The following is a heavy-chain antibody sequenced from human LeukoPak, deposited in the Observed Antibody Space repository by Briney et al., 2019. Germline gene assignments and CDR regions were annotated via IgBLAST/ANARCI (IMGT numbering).Heavy chain of an antibody. V-gene: IGHV1-18*01. D-gene: IGHD5-18*01. CDR3: AKHVDTAMVPNERPYYFDY. CDR2: ISAYNGNT. CDR1: GYTFTSYG. Sequence: GASVSVSCKASGYTFTSYGISWVRQAPGQGLEWMGWISAYNGNTNYVQKLQGTVTMTTDTSTSTAYMELRSLRPDDTAVYYCAKHVDTAMVPNERPYYFDYWGQGTLVTVSS. J-gene: IGHJ4*02.